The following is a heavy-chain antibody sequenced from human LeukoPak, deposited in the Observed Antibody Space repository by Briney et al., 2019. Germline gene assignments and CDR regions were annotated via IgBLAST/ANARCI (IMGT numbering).Heavy chain of an antibody. Sequence: SETLSLTCAVYGGSFSGYYWSWLRQPPGKGLEWIGEINHSGSTNYNPSLKSRVTISVDTSKNQFSLKLSSVTAADTAVYYCARGQRYCSSTSCYEIIHYMDVWGKGTTVTVSS. CDR3: ARGQRYCSSTSCYEIIHYMDV. J-gene: IGHJ6*03. D-gene: IGHD2-2*01. V-gene: IGHV4-34*01. CDR1: GGSFSGYY. CDR2: INHSGST.